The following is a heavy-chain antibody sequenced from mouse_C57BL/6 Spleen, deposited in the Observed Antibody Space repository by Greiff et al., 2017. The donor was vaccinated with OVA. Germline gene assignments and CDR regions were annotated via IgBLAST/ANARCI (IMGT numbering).Heavy chain of an antibody. J-gene: IGHJ2*01. D-gene: IGHD1-1*01. V-gene: IGHV1-39*01. CDR2: INPNYGTT. CDR3: ARSVYYGSRYYFDY. Sequence: VQLKESGPELVKPGASVKISCKASGYSFTDYNMNWVKQSNGKSLEWIGVINPNYGTTSYNQKFKGKATLTVDQSSSTAYMQLNSLTSEDSAVYYCARSVYYGSRYYFDYWGQGTTLTVSS. CDR1: GYSFTDYN.